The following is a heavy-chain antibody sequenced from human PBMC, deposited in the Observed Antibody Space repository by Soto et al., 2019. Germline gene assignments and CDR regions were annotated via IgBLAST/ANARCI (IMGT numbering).Heavy chain of an antibody. CDR2: ISYDGSNK. V-gene: IGHV3-30*03. Sequence: PGGSLRLSCAASGFTFRSYGMHWVRQAPGKGLEWVAVISYDGSNKYYADSVKGRFTISRDNSKNSLYLQMNSLRAEDTAVYYCARGGAARPDYWGQGTLVTVSS. CDR3: ARGGAARPDY. J-gene: IGHJ4*02. D-gene: IGHD6-6*01. CDR1: GFTFRSYG.